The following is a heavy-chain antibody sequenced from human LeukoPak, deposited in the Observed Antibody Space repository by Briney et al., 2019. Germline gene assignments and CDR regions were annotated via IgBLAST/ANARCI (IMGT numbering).Heavy chain of an antibody. CDR2: IYWDDDK. D-gene: IGHD3-10*01. V-gene: IGHV2-5*02. CDR3: AHLSARGIRGLTGFDP. J-gene: IGHJ5*02. CDR1: GFALTTTGMG. Sequence: ESGPTLVKPTQTLTLTCTFSGFALTTTGMGVGWIRQTPGKALEYLAIIYWDDDKRYSPSLKSRLAITQDTSKNQVVLTMANVDPVDTATYFCAHLSARGIRGLTGFDPWGPGTLVTVSS.